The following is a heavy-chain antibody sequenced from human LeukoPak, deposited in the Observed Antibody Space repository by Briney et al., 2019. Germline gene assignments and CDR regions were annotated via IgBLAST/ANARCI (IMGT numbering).Heavy chain of an antibody. CDR1: GYSFTSYW. J-gene: IGHJ6*03. CDR2: IYPGESDT. CDR3: ARLGCSSTSCYSSYYYYYYMDV. V-gene: IGHV5-51*01. Sequence: GESLKISCKGSGYSFTSYWSGWVRQMPRKGLEGMGIIYPGESDTRYSPSFQGQVTISADKSISTAYLQWSSLKASDTAMYYCARLGCSSTSCYSSYYYYYYMDVWGKGTTVTVSS. D-gene: IGHD2-2*01.